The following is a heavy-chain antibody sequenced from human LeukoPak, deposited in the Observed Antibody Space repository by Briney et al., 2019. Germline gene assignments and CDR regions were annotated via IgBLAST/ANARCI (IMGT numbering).Heavy chain of an antibody. J-gene: IGHJ4*02. CDR2: ISSSSYI. CDR3: ARDRNLGSQFDY. CDR1: GFTFSSYS. V-gene: IGHV3-21*01. Sequence: GGSLSLSCAASGFTFSSYSMNWVRQAPGKGLEWVSSISSSSYIYYADSVKGRFTISRDNAKNSLCLQMNSLRAEDTAVYYCARDRNLGSQFDYWGQGTLVTVSS. D-gene: IGHD6-13*01.